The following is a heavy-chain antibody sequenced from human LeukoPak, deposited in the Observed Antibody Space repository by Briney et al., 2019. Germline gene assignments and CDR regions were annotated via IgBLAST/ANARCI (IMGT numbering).Heavy chain of an antibody. CDR3: AREDPQTTVPEGMDV. D-gene: IGHD4-17*01. CDR2: IYYSGTT. CDR1: GGSISYYY. Sequence: PSETLSLTCTVSGGSISYYYWSWIRESPGKGLEWIGYIYYSGTTNYNPSLKSRVTISVDTSKNQFSLQLRSVTAADTAVYYCAREDPQTTVPEGMDVWGQGTTVTVSS. V-gene: IGHV4-59*01. J-gene: IGHJ6*02.